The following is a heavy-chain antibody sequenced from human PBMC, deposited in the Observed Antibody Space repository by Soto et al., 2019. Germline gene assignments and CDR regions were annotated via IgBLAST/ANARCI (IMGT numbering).Heavy chain of an antibody. CDR3: ARGGSYYDFWSGIPYYYYGMDV. CDR1: GYTFTSYG. CDR2: ISAYNGNT. Sequence: ASVKVSCKASGYTFTSYGISWVRQAPGQGLEWMRWISAYNGNTNYAQKLQGRVTMTTDTSTSTAYMELRSLRSDDTAVYYCARGGSYYDFWSGIPYYYYGMDVWGQGTTVTVS. D-gene: IGHD3-3*01. J-gene: IGHJ6*02. V-gene: IGHV1-18*04.